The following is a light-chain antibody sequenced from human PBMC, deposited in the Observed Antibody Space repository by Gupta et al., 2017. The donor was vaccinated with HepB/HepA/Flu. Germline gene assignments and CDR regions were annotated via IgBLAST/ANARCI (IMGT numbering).Light chain of an antibody. CDR2: LGS. V-gene: IGKV2-28*01. CDR3: MQDLQTWT. Sequence: IVMTESRLSLPVTPGAPASISCRSSQSLLHSNGYNYLDGYLQKPVQSQPLMIYLGSKSAFGVPGSFGGSGACKDFTLKNRLVEAEDVGVYYIMQDLQTWTFGQWTKVEI. J-gene: IGKJ1*01. CDR1: QSLLHSNGYNY.